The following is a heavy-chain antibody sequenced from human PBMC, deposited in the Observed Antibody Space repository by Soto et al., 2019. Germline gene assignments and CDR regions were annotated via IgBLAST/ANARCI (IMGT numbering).Heavy chain of an antibody. D-gene: IGHD5-18*01. CDR2: IYSSGST. CDR1: GGSISNYY. V-gene: IGHV4-59*01. Sequence: PXXTLSLTFTVSGGSISNYYWRWIRQPPGKGLEWIGYIYSSGSTHYNPSLQSRVTISIDTSKNQVSLKVNSVTAADTAVYYCARDHPHSYGVYYFDYWGQGTPVTVS. CDR3: ARDHPHSYGVYYFDY. J-gene: IGHJ4*02.